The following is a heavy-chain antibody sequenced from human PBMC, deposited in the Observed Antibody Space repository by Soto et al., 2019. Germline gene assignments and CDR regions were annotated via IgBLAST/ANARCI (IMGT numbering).Heavy chain of an antibody. J-gene: IGHJ5*02. Sequence: LSLTCAVYGGFLSESYWTWIRQPPGKVLEWIGEINHVGGTNYNPSLKSRVTMSVDTSQNQFSMRLISVTAADTAMYFCVRIRYHFPSSVLWLEPWGQGTTVTVSS. CDR1: GGFLSESY. CDR2: INHVGGT. D-gene: IGHD3-22*01. CDR3: VRIRYHFPSSVLWLEP. V-gene: IGHV4-34*01.